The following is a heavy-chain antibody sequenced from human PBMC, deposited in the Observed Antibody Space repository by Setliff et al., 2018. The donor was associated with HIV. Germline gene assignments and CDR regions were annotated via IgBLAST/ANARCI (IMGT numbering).Heavy chain of an antibody. D-gene: IGHD4-4*01. Sequence: PSETLSLTCTVSGGSISNYYWSWIRQPPGKGLEWIGYIYTTGSTNYNPSLKSRVTVSVDTSKNQFSLKLSSVTAADTAVYYCASPANYRLTFDYWGQGTLVTVSS. CDR3: ASPANYRLTFDY. CDR2: IYTTGST. CDR1: GGSISNYY. V-gene: IGHV4-4*08. J-gene: IGHJ4*02.